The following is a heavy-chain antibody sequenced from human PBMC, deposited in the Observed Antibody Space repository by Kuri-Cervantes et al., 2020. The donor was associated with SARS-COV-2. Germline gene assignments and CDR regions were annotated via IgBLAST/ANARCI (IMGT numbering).Heavy chain of an antibody. CDR3: ARDSWVTMVRGVITYYYYGMDV. CDR1: GYTFTSYY. J-gene: IGHJ6*02. CDR2: INPIGGST. D-gene: IGHD3-10*01. Sequence: ASVKVSCKASGYTFTSYYMSWVRQAPGQGLEWMGIINPIGGSTSYAQKFQGRVTITTDTSTSTVYMELSSLRSEDTAVYYCARDSWVTMVRGVITYYYYGMDVWGQGTTVTVSS. V-gene: IGHV1-46*01.